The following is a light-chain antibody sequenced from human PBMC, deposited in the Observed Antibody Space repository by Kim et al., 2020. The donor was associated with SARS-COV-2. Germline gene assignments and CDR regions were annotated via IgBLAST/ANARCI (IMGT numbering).Light chain of an antibody. Sequence: DIVMTQSPVTLSVSPGERATLSCRASHGLSNKLAWYQHKPGQAPRLLIYDTFIRANGIPARFSGSGSGTEFTLTISSLQSEDFGVYYCQQYNNWPRAFGQGTKVDIK. CDR3: QQYNNWPRA. J-gene: IGKJ1*01. CDR1: HGLSNK. CDR2: DTF. V-gene: IGKV3-15*01.